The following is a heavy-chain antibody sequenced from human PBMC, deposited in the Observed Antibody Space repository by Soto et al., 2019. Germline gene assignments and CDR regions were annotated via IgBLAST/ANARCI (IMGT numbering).Heavy chain of an antibody. D-gene: IGHD3-10*01. V-gene: IGHV4-59*01. CDR1: GGSISSYY. Sequence: SETLSLTCTVSGGSISSYYCSWIRQPPGKGLEWIGYIYYSGSTNYNPSLKSRVTISVDTSKNQFSLKLSSVTAADTAVYYCARIRKSYYYGSGSYYNGRGSSFDPWGQGTLVTVSS. J-gene: IGHJ5*02. CDR3: ARIRKSYYYGSGSYYNGRGSSFDP. CDR2: IYYSGST.